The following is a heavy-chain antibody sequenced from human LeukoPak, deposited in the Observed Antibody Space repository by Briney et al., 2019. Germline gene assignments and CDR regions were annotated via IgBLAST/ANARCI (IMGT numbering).Heavy chain of an antibody. CDR1: GGTFSSYA. CDR3: ATGVVGVGASRGFDP. D-gene: IGHD1-26*01. Sequence: GASVKVSCKASGGTFSSYAISWVRQAPGQGLEWMGRIIPILGIANYAQKFQGRVTITADESTSTAYMELSSLRSEDTAVYYCATGVVGVGASRGFDPWGQGTLVTVSS. J-gene: IGHJ5*02. V-gene: IGHV1-69*04. CDR2: IIPILGIA.